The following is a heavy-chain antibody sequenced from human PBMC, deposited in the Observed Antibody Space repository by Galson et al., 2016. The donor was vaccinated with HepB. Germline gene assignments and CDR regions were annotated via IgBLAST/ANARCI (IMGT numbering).Heavy chain of an antibody. CDR3: ARVIGWFAEISGGAFDI. CDR2: LSRSSSYI. V-gene: IGHV3-21*01. J-gene: IGHJ3*02. D-gene: IGHD3-10*01. CDR1: GFTFSSYS. Sequence: SLRLSCAASGFTFSSYSINWVRQAPGKGLEWVSSLSRSSSYIYYADSVKGRLTISRDNAENSVYLQMNSLRAEDTAVYYCARVIGWFAEISGGAFDIWGQGTMVTVSS.